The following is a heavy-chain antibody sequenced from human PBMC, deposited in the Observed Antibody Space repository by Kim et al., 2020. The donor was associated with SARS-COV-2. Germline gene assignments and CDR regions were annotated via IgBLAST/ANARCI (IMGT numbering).Heavy chain of an antibody. CDR2: IYYSGST. CDR1: GGSISSSSYY. Sequence: SETLSLTCTVSGGSISSSSYYWGWIRQPPGKGLEWIGSIYYSGSTYYNPSLKSRVTISVDTSKNQFSLKLSSVTAADTAVYYCAALEYSSSSHFDYWGQGTLVTVSS. CDR3: AALEYSSSSHFDY. D-gene: IGHD6-6*01. V-gene: IGHV4-39*01. J-gene: IGHJ4*02.